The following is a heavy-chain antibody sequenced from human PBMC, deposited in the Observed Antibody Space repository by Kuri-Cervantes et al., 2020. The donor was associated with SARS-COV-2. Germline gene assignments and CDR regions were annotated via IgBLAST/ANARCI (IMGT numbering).Heavy chain of an antibody. J-gene: IGHJ4*02. D-gene: IGHD2-15*01. Sequence: ASVKVSCKASGYTFTGYYMHWVRQAPGKGLEWMGGFDPEDGETIYAQKFQGRVTMTRDTSISTAYMELNRLISDDTALYYCARANGSKHSFVATEYWGQGTLVTVSS. CDR1: GYTFTGYY. V-gene: IGHV1-2*02. CDR2: FDPEDGET. CDR3: ARANGSKHSFVATEY.